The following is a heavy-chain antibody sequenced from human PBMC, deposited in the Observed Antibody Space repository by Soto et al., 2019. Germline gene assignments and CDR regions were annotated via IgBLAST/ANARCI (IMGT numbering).Heavy chain of an antibody. CDR1: GGSISSYY. Sequence: SETLSLTCTVSGGSISSYYWSWIRQPPGKGLEWIGYIYYSGSTNYNPSLKSRVTISVDTSKNQFSLKLSSVTAADTAVYYCACIFSCGDCYGFYYYGMDGWGQGSTVTVSS. CDR2: IYYSGST. V-gene: IGHV4-59*08. J-gene: IGHJ6*02. D-gene: IGHD5-18*01. CDR3: ACIFSCGDCYGFYYYGMDG.